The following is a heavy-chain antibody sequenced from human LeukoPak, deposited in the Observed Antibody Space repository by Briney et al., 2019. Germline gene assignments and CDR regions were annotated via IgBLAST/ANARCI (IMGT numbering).Heavy chain of an antibody. D-gene: IGHD3-3*01. CDR3: AKGSKEVLFTRDHYMDV. CDR2: ISYDGSNT. V-gene: IGHV3-30*18. J-gene: IGHJ6*03. CDR1: GFTFSSYG. Sequence: GGSLRLSCAASGFTFSSYGMYWVRQAPGKGLEWVATISYDGSNTYYADSLKGRFTISRDISKNTLYLQMNSLRAEDTAVYYCAKGSKEVLFTRDHYMDVWGKGTTVTISS.